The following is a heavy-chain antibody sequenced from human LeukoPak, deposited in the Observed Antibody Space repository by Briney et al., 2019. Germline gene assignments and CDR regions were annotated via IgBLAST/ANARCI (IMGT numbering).Heavy chain of an antibody. J-gene: IGHJ4*02. CDR2: IYYSGST. Sequence: SETLSLTCTVSGGSISSSSYYWGWIRQPPGKGLEWIGSIYYSGSTYYNPSLKSRVTISVDTSKNQFSLKLSSVTAADTAVYYCARDFKPGRIGIAVASGREGFDYWGQGTLVTVSS. D-gene: IGHD6-19*01. CDR3: ARDFKPGRIGIAVASGREGFDY. CDR1: GGSISSSSYY. V-gene: IGHV4-39*02.